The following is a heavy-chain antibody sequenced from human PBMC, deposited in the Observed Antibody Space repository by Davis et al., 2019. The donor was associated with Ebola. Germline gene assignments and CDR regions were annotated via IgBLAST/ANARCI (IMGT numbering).Heavy chain of an antibody. D-gene: IGHD1-26*01. V-gene: IGHV3-7*03. CDR2: IKQDGSEK. CDR1: GFTFISYW. CDR3: ARSYSGSRIYDY. J-gene: IGHJ4*02. Sequence: GGSLRLSCAASGFTFISYWMNWVRQAPGKGLEWVANIKQDGSEKYYVDSVKGRFTISRVNAKNSVYLQMNGLRAEDTAVYYCARSYSGSRIYDYWGQGTLVTVSS.